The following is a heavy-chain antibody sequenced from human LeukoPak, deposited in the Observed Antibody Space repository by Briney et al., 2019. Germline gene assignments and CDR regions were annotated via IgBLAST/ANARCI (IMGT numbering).Heavy chain of an antibody. CDR3: AKDGIGGIYYDSSGYFDY. V-gene: IGHV3-23*01. CDR1: GFTFNNYA. CDR2: ISGSGGST. D-gene: IGHD3-22*01. Sequence: PGGSLRLPCAASGFTFNNYAMSWVRQAPGKGLEWVSAISGSGGSTYYADPLKGRFTISRDNSNNTLYLQMNSLRAEDTALYYCAKDGIGGIYYDSSGYFDYWGQGTLVTVSS. J-gene: IGHJ4*02.